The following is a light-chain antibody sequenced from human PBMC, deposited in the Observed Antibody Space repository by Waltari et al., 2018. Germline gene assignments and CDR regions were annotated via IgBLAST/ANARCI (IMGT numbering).Light chain of an antibody. CDR3: SSFTSSTTGI. CDR1: SSDSGGYNY. J-gene: IGLJ2*01. V-gene: IGLV2-14*03. Sequence: SALTQPDSVSGSPGQSITISCSWISSDSGGYNYFLWYQQQPGAAPKVIIYDVTNRPSGVSNRFSGSKSGSSASLIISGLQPEDEAVYYCSSFTSSTTGIFGGGTKLTVL. CDR2: DVT.